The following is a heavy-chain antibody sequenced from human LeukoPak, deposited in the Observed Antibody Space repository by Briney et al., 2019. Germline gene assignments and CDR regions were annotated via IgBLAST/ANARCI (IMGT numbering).Heavy chain of an antibody. V-gene: IGHV1-2*02. Sequence: GASVKVSCKASGYTFTGYYMHWVRQAPGQGLEWMGWINPNSGGTNYAQKFQGRVTMTRDTSISTAYMELSRLRSDDTAVYYCARGSPRDIVVVPAAPPSAYYYYYYMDVWGKGTTVTVSS. CDR3: ARGSPRDIVVVPAAPPSAYYYYYYMDV. CDR1: GYTFTGYY. CDR2: INPNSGGT. J-gene: IGHJ6*03. D-gene: IGHD2-2*01.